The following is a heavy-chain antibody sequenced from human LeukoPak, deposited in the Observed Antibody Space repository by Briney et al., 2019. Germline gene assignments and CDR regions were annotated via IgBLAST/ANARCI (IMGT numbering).Heavy chain of an antibody. V-gene: IGHV3-48*02. J-gene: IGHJ6*02. CDR2: IGSSGSPT. CDR1: GFTFSNHW. CDR3: ARRPYSDTSGRLSDV. Sequence: PGGSLRLSCAASGFTFSNHWMHWVRQAPGKGLEWISYIGSSGSPTHYADSVGGRFTISRDNAKNSLYLQMNSLRDEDTAVYFCARRPYSDTSGRLSDVWGQGTTVTVSS. D-gene: IGHD3-22*01.